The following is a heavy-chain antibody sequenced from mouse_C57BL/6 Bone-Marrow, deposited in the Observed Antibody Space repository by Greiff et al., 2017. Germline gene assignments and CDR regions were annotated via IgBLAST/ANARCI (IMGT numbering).Heavy chain of an antibody. CDR1: GYAFTNYL. J-gene: IGHJ3*01. D-gene: IGHD4-1*01. V-gene: IGHV1-54*01. CDR2: INPGSGGT. Sequence: QVQLQQSGAELVRPGTSVKVSCKASGYAFTNYLIAWLKQRPGQGLEWIGVINPGSGGTNYNEKFKGKATLTADKSSSTAYMQLSSLTSEDSAVYFCARSKNWDSWFAYWGQGTLVTVSA. CDR3: ARSKNWDSWFAY.